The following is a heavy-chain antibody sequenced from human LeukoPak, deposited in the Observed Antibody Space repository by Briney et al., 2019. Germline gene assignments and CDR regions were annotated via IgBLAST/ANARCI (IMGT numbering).Heavy chain of an antibody. D-gene: IGHD1-26*01. CDR1: GFIFSSYG. CDR3: TRDRHSGSFYYFHYGMDA. V-gene: IGHV3-21*01. Sequence: PGGSLRLSCAASGFIFSSYGMNWVRQAPGKGLEWFASISSSSTYIYYADSVKGRFTLSRDSARNSLYLQMNSLRAEDAAVYYCTRDRHSGSFYYFHYGMDAWGQGTTVTASS. CDR2: ISSSSTYI. J-gene: IGHJ6*02.